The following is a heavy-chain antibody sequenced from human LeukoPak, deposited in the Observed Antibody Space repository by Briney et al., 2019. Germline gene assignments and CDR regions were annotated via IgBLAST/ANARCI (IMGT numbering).Heavy chain of an antibody. CDR3: ARHPAFSGSEPGDY. J-gene: IGHJ4*02. V-gene: IGHV5-51*01. Sequence: GESLQISCKASGYSFTAHWIGWVRQMPGKGLEWMGIIYPGDSDTRYSPSFQGQVTISADKSISTAYLQWSSLKASDTAMYYCARHPAFSGSEPGDYWGQGTLVTVSS. CDR1: GYSFTAHW. D-gene: IGHD1-26*01. CDR2: IYPGDSDT.